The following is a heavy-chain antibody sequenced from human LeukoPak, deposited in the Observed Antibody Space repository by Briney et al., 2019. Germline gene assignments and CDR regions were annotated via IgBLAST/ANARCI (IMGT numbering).Heavy chain of an antibody. CDR2: IWSDGTNK. CDR3: ATKTPIDY. CDR1: GTTFSSYG. V-gene: IGHV3-33*01. Sequence: GGSLRLSYAASGTTFSSYGMHWVRQAPGKGLEWVAVIWSDGTNKYYADSVKGRFTISRDNSKNTLYLQMNSLRAEDTAVYFCATKTPIDYWGQGTLVTVSS. J-gene: IGHJ4*02.